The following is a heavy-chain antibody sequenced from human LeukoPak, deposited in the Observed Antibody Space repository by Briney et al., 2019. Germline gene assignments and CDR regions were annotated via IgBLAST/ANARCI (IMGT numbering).Heavy chain of an antibody. Sequence: GESLKISCKASGYSFSSDWIARVRQMPGKGLEWMGIIFPIDSETTNSPSFQGQVTISADKSISTAYLQWSSLKASDTAMYYCTRGCSGGSCSRDAMDVWGQGTMVTVSS. V-gene: IGHV5-51*01. D-gene: IGHD2-15*01. CDR3: TRGCSGGSCSRDAMDV. CDR1: GYSFSSDW. J-gene: IGHJ6*02. CDR2: IFPIDSET.